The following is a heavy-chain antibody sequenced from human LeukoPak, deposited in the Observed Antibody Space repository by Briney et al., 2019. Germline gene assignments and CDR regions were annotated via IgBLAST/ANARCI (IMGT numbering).Heavy chain of an antibody. CDR1: GYSISSGYF. CDR2: IYNSGST. Sequence: SETLSLTCTVSGYSISSGYFWGWIRPPPGKGLEWIGTIYNSGSTYYNVSLESRVTISVDTSRNQFSLKLSSVTAADTAAYYCARAYSSSWYFNWFDPWGQGTLVTVSS. D-gene: IGHD6-13*01. CDR3: ARAYSSSWYFNWFDP. V-gene: IGHV4-38-2*02. J-gene: IGHJ5*02.